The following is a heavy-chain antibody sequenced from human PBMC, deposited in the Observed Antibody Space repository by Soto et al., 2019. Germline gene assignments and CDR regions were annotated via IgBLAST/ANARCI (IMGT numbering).Heavy chain of an antibody. Sequence: EVQLLESGGGLVQPGGSLRLSCAASGFTFSSYAMSWVRQAPGKGLEWVSAISGSGGSTYYADSVKGRFTISRDNSKNTLYLQMNSLRAEDTAVYYCAKDRSGSYYEDYYYYYGTDVWGQGTTVTVSS. CDR3: AKDRSGSYYEDYYYYYGTDV. CDR2: ISGSGGST. D-gene: IGHD1-26*01. V-gene: IGHV3-23*01. CDR1: GFTFSSYA. J-gene: IGHJ6*02.